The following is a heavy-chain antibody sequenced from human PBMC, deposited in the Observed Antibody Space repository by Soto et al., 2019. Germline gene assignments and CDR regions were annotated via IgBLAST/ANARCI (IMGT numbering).Heavy chain of an antibody. Sequence: SVKVSCKASGGTFSSYTISWVRQAPGQGLEWMGRIIPILGIANYAQKFQGRVTITADKSTSTAYMELSSLRSEDTAVYYCARGVGNSATDYWGQGTLVIVSS. CDR3: ARGVGNSATDY. J-gene: IGHJ4*02. D-gene: IGHD1-7*01. CDR1: GGTFSSYT. CDR2: IIPILGIA. V-gene: IGHV1-69*02.